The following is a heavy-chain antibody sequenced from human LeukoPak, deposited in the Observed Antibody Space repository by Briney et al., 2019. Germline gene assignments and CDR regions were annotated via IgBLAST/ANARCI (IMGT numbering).Heavy chain of an antibody. D-gene: IGHD1-26*01. V-gene: IGHV3-30*02. J-gene: IGHJ5*02. CDR1: GLIFDDYT. Sequence: GGSLRLSCAASGLIFDDYTMHWVRQAPGKGLEWVAFIRYDGSNKYYADSVKGRFTISRDNSKKTLYLQMNSLRAEDTAVYYCAKGFGSYYSSGVFMASWGQGTLVTVSS. CDR2: IRYDGSNK. CDR3: AKGFGSYYSSGVFMAS.